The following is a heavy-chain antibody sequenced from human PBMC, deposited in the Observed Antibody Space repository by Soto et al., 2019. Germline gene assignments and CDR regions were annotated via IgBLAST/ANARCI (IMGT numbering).Heavy chain of an antibody. CDR1: GGSISSYY. V-gene: IGHV4-59*01. J-gene: IGHJ4*02. Sequence: QVQLQESGPGLVKPSETLSLTFTVSGGSISSYYWSWIRQPPGKGLEWIGYIYYSGSTNYNPSLQSRVTLSVDPSKNQFSLKLSSVTAADTAVYYCARDRKYYFDYWGQGTLVTGSS. CDR2: IYYSGST. CDR3: ARDRKYYFDY.